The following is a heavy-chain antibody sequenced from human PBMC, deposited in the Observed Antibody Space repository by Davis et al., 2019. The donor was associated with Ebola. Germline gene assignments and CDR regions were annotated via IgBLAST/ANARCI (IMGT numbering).Heavy chain of an antibody. D-gene: IGHD4-17*01. V-gene: IGHV4-59*08. Sequence: PSETLSLTCTVSGGSISSYYWSWIRQPPGKGLEWIGYIYYSGSTNYNPSLKSRVTISVDTSKNQFSLRLSSVTAADTAVYYCARVVGEVPYNWFDAWGQGTLVTVSS. J-gene: IGHJ5*02. CDR3: ARVVGEVPYNWFDA. CDR2: IYYSGST. CDR1: GGSISSYY.